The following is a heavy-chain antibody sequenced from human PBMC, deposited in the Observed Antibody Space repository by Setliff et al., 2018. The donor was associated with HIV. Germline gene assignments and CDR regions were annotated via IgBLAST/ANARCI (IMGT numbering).Heavy chain of an antibody. V-gene: IGHV3-7*03. Sequence: GGSLRLSCAASGFTFSSYSMNWVRQAPGKGPEWVATIKKDGGEIYYVDSVKGRFTISRDNARNLLYLEMSSLRAEDTAVYLCANLWEMGAWGQGTLVTVSS. CDR2: IKKDGGEI. J-gene: IGHJ5*02. CDR3: ANLWEMGA. D-gene: IGHD1-26*01. CDR1: GFTFSSYS.